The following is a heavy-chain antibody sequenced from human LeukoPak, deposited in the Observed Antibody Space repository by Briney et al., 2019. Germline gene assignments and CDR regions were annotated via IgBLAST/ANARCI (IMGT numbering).Heavy chain of an antibody. CDR3: ARDKDTAMVYYYYYGMDV. CDR2: ISSSSSYI. D-gene: IGHD5-18*01. Sequence: GGSLRLSCAASGFTFSSYSMNWVRQAPGKVLEWVSSISSSSSYIYYADSVKGRFTISRDNAKNSLYLQMNSLRAEDTAVYYCARDKDTAMVYYYYYGMDVWGQGTTVTVSS. CDR1: GFTFSSYS. V-gene: IGHV3-21*01. J-gene: IGHJ6*02.